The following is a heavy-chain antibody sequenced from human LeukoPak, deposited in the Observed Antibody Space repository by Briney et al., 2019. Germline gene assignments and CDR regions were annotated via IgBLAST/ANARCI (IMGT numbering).Heavy chain of an antibody. V-gene: IGHV3-7*01. CDR2: IKQDGSEK. J-gene: IGHJ5*02. CDR3: ARVPMVRGVIGNWFDP. Sequence: GGSLRLSRAASGFTFSSYWMSWVRQAPGKGLEWVANIKQDGSEKYYVDSVKGRFTISRDNAKNSLYLQMNSLRAEDTAVYYCARVPMVRGVIGNWFDPWGQGTLVTVSS. D-gene: IGHD3-10*01. CDR1: GFTFSSYW.